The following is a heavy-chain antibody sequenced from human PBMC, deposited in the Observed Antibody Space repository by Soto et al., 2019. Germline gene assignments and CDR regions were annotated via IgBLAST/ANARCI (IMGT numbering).Heavy chain of an antibody. V-gene: IGHV3-33*01. J-gene: IGHJ4*02. Sequence: GGSLRLSCAASEFNFSSYGMHWVRQSPGKGLERVAVIWYDGSNKYYAESVKGRVTISRDNSKNTLYLQMNSLRAEDTAVYYCARDHCGGDCYLDYWGQGTLVTVSS. CDR1: EFNFSSYG. D-gene: IGHD2-21*02. CDR2: IWYDGSNK. CDR3: ARDHCGGDCYLDY.